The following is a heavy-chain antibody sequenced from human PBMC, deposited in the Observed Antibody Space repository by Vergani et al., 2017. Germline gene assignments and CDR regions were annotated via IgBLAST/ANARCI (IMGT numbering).Heavy chain of an antibody. CDR3: TTDQGYYYDSSGNY. Sequence: EVQLVESGGGLVKPGGSLRLSCAASGFTFSNAWMSWVRQAPGKGLEWVGRIKSKTDGWTTDYASPVKSRFTNSRDNSKNTLYLQMNSLKTEDTAVYYCTTDQGYYYDSSGNYWGQGTLVTVSA. J-gene: IGHJ4*02. D-gene: IGHD3-22*01. CDR1: GFTFSNAW. CDR2: IKSKTDGWTT. V-gene: IGHV3-15*01.